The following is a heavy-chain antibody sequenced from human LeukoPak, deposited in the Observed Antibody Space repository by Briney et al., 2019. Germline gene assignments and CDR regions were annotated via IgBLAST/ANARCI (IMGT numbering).Heavy chain of an antibody. CDR1: GGAISSSY. V-gene: IGHV4-59*08. J-gene: IGHJ3*01. CDR3: ARHGAFLTRGFCSSSNCYVDGLQT. Sequence: PSETLSLTCTVSGGAISSSYWSWVRQSPGKGLEWIGYFYDTVSTKYNPSLKRRVSISTDTSKNQLSLKLNSVTAADTAVYYSARHGAFLTRGFCSSSNCYVDGLQTWGQGMMVSVSS. CDR2: FYDTVST. D-gene: IGHD2-2*01.